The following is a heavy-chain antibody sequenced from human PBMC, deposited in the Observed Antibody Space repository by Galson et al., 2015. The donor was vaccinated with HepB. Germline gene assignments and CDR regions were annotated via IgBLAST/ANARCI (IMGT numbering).Heavy chain of an antibody. J-gene: IGHJ4*02. D-gene: IGHD5-18*01. V-gene: IGHV3-33*08. CDR2: IRYDGGNK. CDR1: GFTFSDYA. Sequence: SLRLSCAASGFTFSDYAMHWVRQAPGKGLEWVAVIRYDGGNKDYVDSVKGRFTISRDDSKSTLYLQMNSLRAEDTAVYYCARDSGIQSLDYWGQGTLVTVSS. CDR3: ARDSGIQSLDY.